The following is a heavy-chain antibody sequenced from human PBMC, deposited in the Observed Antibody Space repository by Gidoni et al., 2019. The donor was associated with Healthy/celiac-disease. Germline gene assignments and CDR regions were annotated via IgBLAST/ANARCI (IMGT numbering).Heavy chain of an antibody. CDR3: AKDSYGSGSYGWFDP. D-gene: IGHD3-10*01. Sequence: EVQLVESGGGLVQPGRSLRLSCAASGFTFDDYAMHWVRQAPGKGLGWVSGISWNSGSIGYADSVKGRFTISRDNAKNSLYLQMNSLRAEDTALYYCAKDSYGSGSYGWFDPWGQGTLVTVSS. J-gene: IGHJ5*02. CDR1: GFTFDDYA. V-gene: IGHV3-9*01. CDR2: ISWNSGSI.